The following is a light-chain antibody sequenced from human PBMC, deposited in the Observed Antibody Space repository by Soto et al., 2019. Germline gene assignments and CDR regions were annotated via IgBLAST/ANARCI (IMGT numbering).Light chain of an antibody. V-gene: IGKV1-39*01. Sequence: IQMTQSPSSLSASVGDRVTITCRASQSISNSLNWYQQKPGRAPKLLIYAASSLQSGVPSRFSGSGSGTDFILTISSLQPEDFAAYYCQQSYSTPRDFGQGTRLEI. CDR3: QQSYSTPRD. CDR1: QSISNS. CDR2: AAS. J-gene: IGKJ5*01.